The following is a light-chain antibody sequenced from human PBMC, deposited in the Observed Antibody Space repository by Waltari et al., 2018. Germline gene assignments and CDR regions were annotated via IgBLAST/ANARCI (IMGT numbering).Light chain of an antibody. Sequence: QSALTQPRSVSGSPGQSVTIPCTGTSSDVGGYNYVSWYQQHPGKAPKLMIYEVNKRPSGFPHRFSGSKSGNTASLTISGLQAEDEVDYYCCSYAGSYPVVFGGETKLTVL. V-gene: IGLV2-11*01. CDR3: CSYAGSYPVV. CDR2: EVN. J-gene: IGLJ2*01. CDR1: SSDVGGYNY.